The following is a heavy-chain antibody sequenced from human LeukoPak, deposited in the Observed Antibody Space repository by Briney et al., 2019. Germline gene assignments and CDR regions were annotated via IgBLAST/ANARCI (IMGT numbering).Heavy chain of an antibody. Sequence: PSETLSLTCAVYGGSFSGYYWSWIRQPPGKGLEWIGEINHSGSTNYNPSLKSRVTISVDTSKNQFSLKLSSVTAADTAVYYCARGSGWYRGGSYFDYWGQGTLVTVSS. CDR3: ARGSGWYRGGSYFDY. V-gene: IGHV4-34*01. J-gene: IGHJ4*02. CDR2: INHSGST. D-gene: IGHD6-19*01. CDR1: GGSFSGYY.